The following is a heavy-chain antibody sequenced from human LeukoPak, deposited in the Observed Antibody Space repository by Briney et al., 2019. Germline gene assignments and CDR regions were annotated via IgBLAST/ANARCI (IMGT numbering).Heavy chain of an antibody. D-gene: IGHD1-14*01. CDR3: ARVTSRLGWFDP. J-gene: IGHJ5*02. CDR1: GYSISSGYY. CDR2: ISHSGST. Sequence: SETLSLTCTVSGYSISSGYYWGWIRQPPGKGLEWIGSISHSGSTYYKPSLKSRVTISVDTSENQFSLKLRSVTAADTAVYYCARVTSRLGWFDPWGQGTLVTVSS. V-gene: IGHV4-38-2*02.